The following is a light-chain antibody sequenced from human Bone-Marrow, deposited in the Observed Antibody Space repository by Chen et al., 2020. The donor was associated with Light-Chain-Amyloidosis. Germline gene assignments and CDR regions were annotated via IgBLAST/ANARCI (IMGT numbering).Light chain of an antibody. CDR3: QQYYSTPLT. V-gene: IGKV4-1*01. Sequence: DIVMTQSPDSLAVSLGERATINCKSSQSVLYSSNHKNYLAWYQQKPGQPPKLLISWASTRESGVPDRFSGSGSGTDFTLTISSLQAEDVAVYYCQQYYSTPLTFGGGTKVEIK. CDR2: WAS. CDR1: QSVLYSSNHKNY. J-gene: IGKJ4*01.